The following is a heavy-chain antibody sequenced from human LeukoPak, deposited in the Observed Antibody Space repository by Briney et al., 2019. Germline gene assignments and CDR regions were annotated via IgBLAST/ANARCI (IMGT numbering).Heavy chain of an antibody. CDR2: ISGYNGHP. CDR1: GYTFSRYG. V-gene: IGHV1-18*01. J-gene: IGHJ4*02. CDR3: ARKDDYGGNFYYFNF. Sequence: GASVKASCKASGYTFSRYGIGWVRQAPGQGLEWMGWISGYNGHPKYAQYFQDRLTLTTDTSTRTAYMELRSLRSDDTAVYYCARKDDYGGNFYYFNFWGQGTLVTVSS. D-gene: IGHD4-23*01.